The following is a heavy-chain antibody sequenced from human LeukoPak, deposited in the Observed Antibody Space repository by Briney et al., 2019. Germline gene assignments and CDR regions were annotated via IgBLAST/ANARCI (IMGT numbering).Heavy chain of an antibody. CDR1: GGSISSSSYY. J-gene: IGHJ4*02. CDR3: ARRGSITGMGPGPGLYYFDY. Sequence: SETLSLTCTVSGGSISSSSYYWGWIRQPPGKGLEWIGSIYYSGSTYYNPSLKSRVTISVDTSKNQFSLKLSSVTAADTAVYYCARRGSITGMGPGPGLYYFDYWGQGTLVTVSS. D-gene: IGHD1-20*01. CDR2: IYYSGST. V-gene: IGHV4-39*07.